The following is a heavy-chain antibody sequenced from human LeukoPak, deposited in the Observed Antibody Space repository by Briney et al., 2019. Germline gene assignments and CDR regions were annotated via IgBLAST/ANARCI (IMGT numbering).Heavy chain of an antibody. CDR2: INWNGGST. CDR1: GFTFDDYG. V-gene: IGHV3-20*04. J-gene: IGHJ2*01. Sequence: RPGGSLRLSCAASGFTFDDYGMSWVRQAPGKGLEWVSGINWNGGSTGYVDSVKGRFTISRDSSKNTLFLHMNTLRAEDTAICYCAKDRTVGASYWYFDLWGRGTLVTVSS. CDR3: AKDRTVGASYWYFDL. D-gene: IGHD1-26*01.